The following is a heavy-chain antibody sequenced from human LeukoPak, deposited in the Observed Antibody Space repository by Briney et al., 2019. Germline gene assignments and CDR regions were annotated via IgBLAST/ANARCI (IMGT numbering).Heavy chain of an antibody. V-gene: IGHV3-48*02. CDR2: ISSSSSTI. Sequence: PGGSLRLSCAASGFTFSSYAMSWVRQAPGKGLEWVSYISSSSSTIYYADSVKGRFTISRDNAKNSLYLQMNNLRDEDTAVYYCARDSRSGSDYWGQGTLVTVSS. D-gene: IGHD3-10*01. J-gene: IGHJ4*02. CDR1: GFTFSSYA. CDR3: ARDSRSGSDY.